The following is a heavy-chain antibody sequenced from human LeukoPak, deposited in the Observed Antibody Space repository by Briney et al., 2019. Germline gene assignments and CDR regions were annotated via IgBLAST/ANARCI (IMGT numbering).Heavy chain of an antibody. CDR1: GFTFSSYW. CDR3: AIFVGGSGSRDY. Sequence: GGSLRLSCAASGFTFSSYWMHWVRQAPGQGLEWVSSISSSSSYIYYADSVKGRFTISRDNDKNSLYLQMNSLRAEDTAVYYCAIFVGGSGSRDYWGQGTLVTVSS. CDR2: ISSSSSYI. V-gene: IGHV3-21*01. D-gene: IGHD3-10*01. J-gene: IGHJ4*02.